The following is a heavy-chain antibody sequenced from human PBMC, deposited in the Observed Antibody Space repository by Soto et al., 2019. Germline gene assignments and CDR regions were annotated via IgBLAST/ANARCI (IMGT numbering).Heavy chain of an antibody. CDR2: IYNSGST. Sequence: QLQLQESGPGLVKPSETLSLTCTVSGGSISSSSYYWGWIRQPPGKGLEWIGNIYNSGSTYYNPSLKRRVTISVYTSKNQVSLNLSSVTAADTAVYYCARGVVALYYFDYWGQGTLVTVSS. V-gene: IGHV4-39*01. CDR1: GGSISSSSYY. J-gene: IGHJ4*02. D-gene: IGHD3-22*01. CDR3: ARGVVALYYFDY.